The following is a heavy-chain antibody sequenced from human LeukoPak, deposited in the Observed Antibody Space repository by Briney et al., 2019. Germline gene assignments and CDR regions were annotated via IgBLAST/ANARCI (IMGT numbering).Heavy chain of an antibody. J-gene: IGHJ3*01. CDR1: GGSISSGGYY. CDR3: ARVTDYYDPGAFDV. V-gene: IGHV4-31*02. CDR2: IYYSGTA. D-gene: IGHD3-22*01. Sequence: SETLSLTCSVSGGSISSGGYYWSWIRQLPGKGLEWIWYIYYSGTAYYNPSLKSRITISVDTSKNQFSLRLFSVTAADTAVYYCARVTDYYDPGAFDVWGQGTTVTVSS.